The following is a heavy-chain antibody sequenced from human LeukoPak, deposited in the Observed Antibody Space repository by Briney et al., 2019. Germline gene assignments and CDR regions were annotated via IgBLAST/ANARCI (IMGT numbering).Heavy chain of an antibody. D-gene: IGHD3-22*01. Sequence: SETLSLTCTVSGGSISSYYWSWIRQPPGKGLEWIGYIYYSGSTNYNPSLESRVTISVDTSKNQFSLKLSSVTAADTAVYYCARGGKDYYDSSGYERLFDYWGQGTLVTVSS. CDR2: IYYSGST. CDR1: GGSISSYY. J-gene: IGHJ4*02. CDR3: ARGGKDYYDSSGYERLFDY. V-gene: IGHV4-59*01.